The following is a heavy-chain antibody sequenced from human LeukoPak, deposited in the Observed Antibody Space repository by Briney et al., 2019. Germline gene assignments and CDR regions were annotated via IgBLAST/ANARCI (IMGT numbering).Heavy chain of an antibody. J-gene: IGHJ4*02. CDR3: ARVRDDILTGYPPYYFDY. V-gene: IGHV4-30-4*01. CDR1: GGSISSGYYY. D-gene: IGHD3-9*01. Sequence: PSQTLSLTCTVSGGSISSGYYYWSWIRQPPGKGLEYIGYIYYGGTYYNPSLKSRVTISVDTSKNQFSLKLSSVTAADTAVYYCARVRDDILTGYPPYYFDYWGQGTLVTVSS. CDR2: IYYGGT.